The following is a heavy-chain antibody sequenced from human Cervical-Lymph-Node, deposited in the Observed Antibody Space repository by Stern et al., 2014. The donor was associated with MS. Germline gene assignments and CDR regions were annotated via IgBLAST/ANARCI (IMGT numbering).Heavy chain of an antibody. CDR1: GFTFSSYA. J-gene: IGHJ4*02. D-gene: IGHD5-18*01. CDR3: ARGAPVHSYGENFDY. CDR2: IANDGSNK. Sequence: QVQLVESGGGVVQPGRSLRLSCAASGFTFSSYAMHWVRQAPGKGLEWVAVIANDGSNKYYADSWKGRFTISRDNSKNTLYLQMNSLRAEDTAVYYCARGAPVHSYGENFDYWGQGTLVTVSS. V-gene: IGHV3-30*01.